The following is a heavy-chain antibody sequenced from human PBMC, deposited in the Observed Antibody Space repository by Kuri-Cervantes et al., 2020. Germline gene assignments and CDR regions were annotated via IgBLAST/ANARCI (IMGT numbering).Heavy chain of an antibody. D-gene: IGHD3-10*01. V-gene: IGHV3-30*18. J-gene: IGHJ4*02. CDR1: GFTFSSYG. Sequence: GESLKISCAASGFTFSSYGMHWVRQAPGKGLEWVAVISYDGSNKYYADSVKGRFTISRDNSKNSLYLQMNSLRAEDTALYYCAKDTLRKRGGLGYWGQGTLVTVSS. CDR3: AKDTLRKRGGLGY. CDR2: ISYDGSNK.